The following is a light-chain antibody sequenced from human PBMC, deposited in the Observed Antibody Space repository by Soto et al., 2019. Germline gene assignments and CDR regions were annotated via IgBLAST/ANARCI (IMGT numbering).Light chain of an antibody. J-gene: IGLJ2*01. CDR3: AAWNDSLNGVV. CDR1: SSTIGSNT. Sequence: QSVLTQPPSASGTPGQRVTISCSGSSSTIGSNTVNWYQQLPGTAPNLLIYSNNQRPSGVPDRFSGSKSGTSASLAISGLQSEDEADYYCAAWNDSLNGVVFGGGTKVTVL. V-gene: IGLV1-44*01. CDR2: SNN.